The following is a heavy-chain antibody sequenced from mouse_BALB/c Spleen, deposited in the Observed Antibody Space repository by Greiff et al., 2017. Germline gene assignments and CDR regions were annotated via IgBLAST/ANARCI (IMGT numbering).Heavy chain of an antibody. Sequence: VQLQESGPQLVRPGASVKISCKASGYSFTSYWMHWVKQRPGQGLEWIGMIDPSDSETRLNQKFKDKATLTVDKSSSTAYMQLSSPTSEDSAVYYCARWGLWYFDVWGAGTTVTVSS. V-gene: IGHV1S126*01. J-gene: IGHJ1*01. CDR2: IDPSDSET. D-gene: IGHD3-1*01. CDR1: GYSFTSYW. CDR3: ARWGLWYFDV.